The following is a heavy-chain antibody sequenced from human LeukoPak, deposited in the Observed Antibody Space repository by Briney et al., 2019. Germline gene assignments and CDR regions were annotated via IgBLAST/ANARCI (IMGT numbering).Heavy chain of an antibody. CDR3: ARSGDVVPAAIGFDY. CDR1: GYTFTGYG. CDR2: ISAYNGNT. J-gene: IGHJ4*02. Sequence: ASVKVSCKASGYTFTGYGISWVRQAPGQGLEWMGWISAYNGNTNYAQKLQGRVTMTTDTSTSTAYMELRSLRSDDTAVYYCARSGDVVPAAIGFDYWGQGTLVTVSS. D-gene: IGHD2-2*01. V-gene: IGHV1-18*01.